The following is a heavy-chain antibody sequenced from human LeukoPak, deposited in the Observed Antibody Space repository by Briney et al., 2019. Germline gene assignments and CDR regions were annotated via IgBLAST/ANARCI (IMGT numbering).Heavy chain of an antibody. Sequence: ASVKVSCKASGYTFTDYYMHWVRQAPGQGLEWMGWINPNSGGTNYAQKFQARGTMTRDTSISTDYMELSSLRSDDTAVYYCARGQGVAVATKHNWFDPWGQGTLVTVSS. CDR3: ARGQGVAVATKHNWFDP. D-gene: IGHD6-19*01. CDR1: GYTFTDYY. V-gene: IGHV1-2*02. CDR2: INPNSGGT. J-gene: IGHJ5*02.